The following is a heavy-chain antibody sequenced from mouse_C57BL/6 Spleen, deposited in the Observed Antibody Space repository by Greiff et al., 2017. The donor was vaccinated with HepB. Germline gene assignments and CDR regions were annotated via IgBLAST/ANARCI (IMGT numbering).Heavy chain of an antibody. D-gene: IGHD2-4*01. J-gene: IGHJ2*01. CDR1: GFTFSSYA. V-gene: IGHV5-4*01. CDR2: ISDGGSYT. CDR3: ARDYDFY. Sequence: DVKLVESGGGLVKPGGSLKLSCAASGFTFSSYAMSWVRQTPEKRLEWVATISDGGSYTYYPDNVKGRFTISRDNAKNNLYLQMSHLKSEDTAMYYCARDYDFYWGQGTTLTVSS.